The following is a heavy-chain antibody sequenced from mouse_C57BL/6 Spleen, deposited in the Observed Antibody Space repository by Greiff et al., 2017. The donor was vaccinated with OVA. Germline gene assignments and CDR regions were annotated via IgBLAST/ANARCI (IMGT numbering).Heavy chain of an antibody. Sequence: EVKLEESGPGLVKPSQSLSLTCSVTGYSITSGYYWNWIRQFPGNTLEWMGYISYDGSNNYNPSLKNRISITRDTSKNQFFLKLNSVTTEDTATYYCASLYYGSYWYFDVWGTGTTVTVSS. D-gene: IGHD1-1*01. CDR2: ISYDGSN. CDR1: GYSITSGYY. J-gene: IGHJ1*03. V-gene: IGHV3-6*01. CDR3: ASLYYGSYWYFDV.